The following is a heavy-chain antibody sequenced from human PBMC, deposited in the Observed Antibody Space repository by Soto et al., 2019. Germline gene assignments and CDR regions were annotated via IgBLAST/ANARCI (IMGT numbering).Heavy chain of an antibody. CDR3: AKDGYSSGLDY. V-gene: IGHV3-30*18. D-gene: IGHD6-19*01. CDR1: GFTFSSYG. CDR2: ISYDGSNK. J-gene: IGHJ4*02. Sequence: QVQLVESGGGVVQPGRSLRLSCVASGFTFSSYGMHWVRQAPGKGLEWVAVISYDGSNKYYADSVKGRFTISRDNSKNTLYLQMNSLRAEDTAVYYCAKDGYSSGLDYWGQGTLVTVSS.